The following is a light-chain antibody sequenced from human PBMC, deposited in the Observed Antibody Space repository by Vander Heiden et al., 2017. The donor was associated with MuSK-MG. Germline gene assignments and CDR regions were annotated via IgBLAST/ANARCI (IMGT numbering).Light chain of an antibody. Sequence: IQLTQPPPSLSASVGDRVTITCRASQSISSYLNWYQQKPGKAPKLLIYAASNLQSGVPARFSGSGSGTEFTLTISRLQPEDFATYYCQQCYNTPLTFGQGTKVEIK. CDR1: QSISSY. CDR2: AAS. J-gene: IGKJ2*01. V-gene: IGKV1-39*01. CDR3: QQCYNTPLT.